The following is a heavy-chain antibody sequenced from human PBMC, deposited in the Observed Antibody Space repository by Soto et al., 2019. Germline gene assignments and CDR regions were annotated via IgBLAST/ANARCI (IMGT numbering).Heavy chain of an antibody. CDR2: VHHSWGS. CDR3: ARQGFGPLHGLVDV. V-gene: IGHV4-59*08. CDR1: GGSINSYY. D-gene: IGHD3-10*01. Sequence: QVQLQESGPGLVKPSETLSLSCTVSGGSINSYYWSWIRQSPGKRMEWIGYVHHSWGSSYNPSLQSRVAIPLDTSTSQFSLKVTSVTATDTAVYYCARQGFGPLHGLVDVWGQGTTVTVSS. J-gene: IGHJ6*02.